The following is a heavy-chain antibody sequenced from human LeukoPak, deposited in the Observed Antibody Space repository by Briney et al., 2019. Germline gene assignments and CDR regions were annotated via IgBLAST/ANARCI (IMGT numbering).Heavy chain of an antibody. CDR1: GYTFTSYD. CDR2: MNPNSGNT. V-gene: IGHV1-8*01. Sequence: ASVKVSCKASGYTFTSYDINWVRQATGQGHEWMGWMNPNSGNTGYAQKFQGRVTMTRNTSISTAYMELSSLRSEDTAVYYCARGRIAVAGGDYWGQGTLVTVSS. D-gene: IGHD6-19*01. J-gene: IGHJ4*02. CDR3: ARGRIAVAGGDY.